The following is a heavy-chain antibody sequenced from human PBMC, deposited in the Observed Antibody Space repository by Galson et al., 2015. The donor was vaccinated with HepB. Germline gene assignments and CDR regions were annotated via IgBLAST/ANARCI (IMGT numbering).Heavy chain of an antibody. CDR3: ASGLRYCSSTSCPQVRNYYYGMDV. CDR2: IIPIFGTA. J-gene: IGHJ6*02. V-gene: IGHV1-69*06. Sequence: SVKVSCKASGGTFSSYAISWVRQAPGQGLEWMGGIIPIFGTANYAQKFQGRVTITADKSTSTAYMELSSLRSEDTAVYYCASGLRYCSSTSCPQVRNYYYGMDVWGQGTTVTVSS. D-gene: IGHD2-2*01. CDR1: GGTFSSYA.